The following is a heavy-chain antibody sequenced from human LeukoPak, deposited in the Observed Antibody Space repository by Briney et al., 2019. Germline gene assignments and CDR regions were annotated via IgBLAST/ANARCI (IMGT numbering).Heavy chain of an antibody. V-gene: IGHV3-21*01. J-gene: IGHJ4*02. D-gene: IGHD1-26*01. CDR3: ARDGGDTLPGLQ. Sequence: GGSLRLSCAASGFTFSSYSMNWVRQAPGKGLEWVSLISRSSTYIYYAESVKGRFTISRDNAKNSLYLQLNSLRAEDTAVYYCARDGGDTLPGLQWGQGTLVTVSS. CDR1: GFTFSSYS. CDR2: ISRSSTYI.